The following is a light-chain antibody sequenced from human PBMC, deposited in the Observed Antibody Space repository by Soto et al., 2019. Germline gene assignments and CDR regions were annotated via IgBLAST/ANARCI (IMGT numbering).Light chain of an antibody. CDR1: QGISSY. J-gene: IGKJ4*01. V-gene: IGKV1-16*01. CDR3: QQYYSYPLT. CDR2: AAS. Sequence: DIQLTQSPSSLSASVGDRVTITCRVSQGISSYLNWYRQKPGKAPKLLIYAASSLQSGVPSRFSGSGSGTDFTLTISCLQSEDFATYYCQQYYSYPLTFGGGTKVDIK.